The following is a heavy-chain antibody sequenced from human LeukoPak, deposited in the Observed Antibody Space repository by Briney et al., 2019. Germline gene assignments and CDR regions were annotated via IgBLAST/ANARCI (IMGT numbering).Heavy chain of an antibody. Sequence: GGSLRLSCAASGFTFSSYGMHWVRQAPGKGLEWVAFIRYDGSNKYYADSVKGRFTITRDNSKNTLYLQMNSLRAEDTAVYYCARDPDLFASIAAAGKVDYWGQGTLVTVSS. CDR1: GFTFSSYG. D-gene: IGHD6-13*01. J-gene: IGHJ4*02. CDR3: ARDPDLFASIAAAGKVDY. V-gene: IGHV3-30*02. CDR2: IRYDGSNK.